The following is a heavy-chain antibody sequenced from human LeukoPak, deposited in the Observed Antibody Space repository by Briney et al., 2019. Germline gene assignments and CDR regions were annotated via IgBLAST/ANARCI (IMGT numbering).Heavy chain of an antibody. V-gene: IGHV4-59*08. CDR2: IYYSGST. D-gene: IGHD3-3*01. Sequence: SETLSLTCTVSGGSISSYYWSWIRQPPGKGLEGIGYIYYSGSTNYNPSLKSRVTISVDTSKNQFSLKLSSVTAADTAVYYCARGDFWSGYRLDYWGQGTLVTVSS. CDR1: GGSISSYY. J-gene: IGHJ4*02. CDR3: ARGDFWSGYRLDY.